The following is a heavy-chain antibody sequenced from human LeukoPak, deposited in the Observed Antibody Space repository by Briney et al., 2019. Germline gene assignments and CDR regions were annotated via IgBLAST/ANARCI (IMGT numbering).Heavy chain of an antibody. V-gene: IGHV3-15*01. J-gene: IGHJ3*02. Sequence: GGSLRLSCAASTFTFSNAWMSWVRQAPGKGLEWVGRIKSKSGGGTTDYAAPVKGRFTISRDDSKNTLYLQMNSLKTEDTAVYYCTTAPRGYCSGGSCSYAFDIWGQGTMVTVSS. D-gene: IGHD2-15*01. CDR3: TTAPRGYCSGGSCSYAFDI. CDR2: IKSKSGGGTT. CDR1: TFTFSNAW.